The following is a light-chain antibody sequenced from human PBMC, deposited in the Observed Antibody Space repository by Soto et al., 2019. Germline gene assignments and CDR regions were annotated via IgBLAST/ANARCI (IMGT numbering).Light chain of an antibody. J-gene: IGKJ4*02. Sequence: DIVMTQSPLSLPVTPGEPASISCRSSQSLLHSNGYNYLDWYLQKPGQSPQLLIYLGSNRASGVXGXYRGSGSGTDFTLKISRVEAEDVGVYYCMQALQTPLTFGGGTKVEIK. CDR3: MQALQTPLT. V-gene: IGKV2-28*01. CDR2: LGS. CDR1: QSLLHSNGYNY.